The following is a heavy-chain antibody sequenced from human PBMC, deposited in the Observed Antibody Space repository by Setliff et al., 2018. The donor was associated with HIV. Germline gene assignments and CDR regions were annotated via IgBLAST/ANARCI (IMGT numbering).Heavy chain of an antibody. CDR2: KIPIFGTA. V-gene: IGHV1-69*05. J-gene: IGHJ6*03. CDR1: GGTFSSFA. Sequence: SVKVSCKASGGTFSSFAISWVRQAPGQGLEWMGGKIPIFGTANYAQKFQGRVTITTDESTTTAYMELRSLRSEDTAVYYCARETYYGSGSYLPTEYYYYYMDVWGKGTTVTVSS. D-gene: IGHD3-10*01. CDR3: ARETYYGSGSYLPTEYYYYYMDV.